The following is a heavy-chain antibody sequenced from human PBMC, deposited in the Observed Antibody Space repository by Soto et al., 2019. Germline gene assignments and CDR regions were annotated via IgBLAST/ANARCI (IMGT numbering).Heavy chain of an antibody. J-gene: IGHJ3*01. V-gene: IGHV3-48*01. CDR1: GFTLSTSS. Sequence: GGSLRLSCKVCGFTLSTSSINWVRQAPGKGLEWVSYINTDGDVRHYADSVKGRFTVSRDNAKNLVYLQMNNVGADDTAVYFCTRRDVFDLWGQGATVTVSS. CDR2: INTDGDVR. CDR3: TRRDVFDL.